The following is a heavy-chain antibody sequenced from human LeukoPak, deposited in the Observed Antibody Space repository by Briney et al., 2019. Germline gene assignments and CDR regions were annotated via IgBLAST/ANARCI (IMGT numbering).Heavy chain of an antibody. CDR1: GFTFSSYA. CDR2: ISYDGSNK. CDR3: ARAGVETAILGAFDI. V-gene: IGHV3-30-3*01. J-gene: IGHJ3*02. Sequence: PGGSLRLSCAASGFTFSSYAMHWVRQAPGKGLEWVAVISYDGSNKCYADSVKGRFTISRDNSKNTLYLQMNSLRAEDTAVYYCARAGVETAILGAFDIWGQGTMVTVSS. D-gene: IGHD2-21*02.